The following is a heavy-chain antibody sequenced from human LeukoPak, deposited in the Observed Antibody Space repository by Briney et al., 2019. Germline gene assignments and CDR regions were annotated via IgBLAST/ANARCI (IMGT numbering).Heavy chain of an antibody. CDR3: ARSLYDYVWGSYRYVPLWYFDY. Sequence: ASVRVSCKASGYTFTGYYMHWVRQAPGQGLEWMGWINPNSGGTNYAQKFQGRVTMTRDTSISTAYMELSSLRSEDTAVYYCARSLYDYVWGSYRYVPLWYFDYWGQGTLVTVSS. V-gene: IGHV1-2*02. CDR1: GYTFTGYY. D-gene: IGHD3-16*02. CDR2: INPNSGGT. J-gene: IGHJ4*02.